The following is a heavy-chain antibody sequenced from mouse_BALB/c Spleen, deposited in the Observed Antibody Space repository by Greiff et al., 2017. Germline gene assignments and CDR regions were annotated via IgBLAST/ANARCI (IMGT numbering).Heavy chain of an antibody. D-gene: IGHD1-1*01. J-gene: IGHJ3*01. CDR3: ARHGYYGSSPFAY. CDR1: GFTFSSYT. CDR2: ISNGGGST. V-gene: IGHV5-12-2*01. Sequence: DVMLVESGGGLVQPGGSLKLSCAASGFTFSSYTMSWVRQTPEKRLEWVAYISNGGGSTYYPDTVKGRFTISRDNAKNTLYLQMSSLKSEDTAMYYCARHGYYGSSPFAYWGQGTLVTVSA.